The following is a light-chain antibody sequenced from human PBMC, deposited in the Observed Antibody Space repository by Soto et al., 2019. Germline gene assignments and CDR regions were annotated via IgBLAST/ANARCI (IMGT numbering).Light chain of an antibody. V-gene: IGLV2-14*01. CDR3: QSYDSSLSAPV. CDR1: SSDVGGYNY. Sequence: QSALTQPASVSGSPGQSITISCTGTSSDVGGYNYVSWYQQHPGKAPKLMIYEVSNRPSGVSNRFSGSKSGTSASLAITGLQAEDEADYYCQSYDSSLSAPVFGTGTKLTVL. CDR2: EVS. J-gene: IGLJ1*01.